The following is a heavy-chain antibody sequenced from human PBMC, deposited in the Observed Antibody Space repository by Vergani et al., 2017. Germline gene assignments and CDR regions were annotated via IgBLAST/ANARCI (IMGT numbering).Heavy chain of an antibody. Sequence: QLQLQESGPGLVKPSETLSLTCTVSGGSITYGAFYWGWIRQPPGKGLEWIGSIYYSGSTYYNPSLKSRVTISVDTSQNQFSLKLSSLTAADTALYYCARASIAAAGGDFDYWGQGTLVTVSS. D-gene: IGHD6-13*01. CDR3: ARASIAAAGGDFDY. J-gene: IGHJ4*02. CDR2: IYYSGST. CDR1: GGSITYGAFY. V-gene: IGHV4-39*01.